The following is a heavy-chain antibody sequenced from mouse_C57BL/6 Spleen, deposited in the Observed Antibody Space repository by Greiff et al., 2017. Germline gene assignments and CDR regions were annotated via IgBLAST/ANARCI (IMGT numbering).Heavy chain of an antibody. V-gene: IGHV1-42*01. Sequence: VQLQQSGPELVKPGASVKISCKASGYSFTGYYMNWVKQSPEKSLEWIGEINPSTGGTTYNQKFKAKATLTVDKASSTAYMQLKSLTSEDSAFYYCAMGSTTVVEGYAMDYWGQGTSVTVSS. J-gene: IGHJ4*01. CDR3: AMGSTTVVEGYAMDY. D-gene: IGHD1-1*01. CDR1: GYSFTGYY. CDR2: INPSTGGT.